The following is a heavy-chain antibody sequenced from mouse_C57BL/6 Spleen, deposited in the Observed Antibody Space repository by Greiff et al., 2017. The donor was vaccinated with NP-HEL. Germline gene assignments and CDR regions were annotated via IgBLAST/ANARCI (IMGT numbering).Heavy chain of an antibody. Sequence: ASGYTFTSYWMHWVKQRPGQGLEWIGNINPSNGGTNYNEKFKSKATLTVDKSSSTAYMQLSSLTSEDSAVYYCARWGNYAMDYWGQGTSVTVSS. CDR3: ARWGNYAMDY. J-gene: IGHJ4*01. CDR2: INPSNGGT. V-gene: IGHV1-53*01. CDR1: GYTFTSYW.